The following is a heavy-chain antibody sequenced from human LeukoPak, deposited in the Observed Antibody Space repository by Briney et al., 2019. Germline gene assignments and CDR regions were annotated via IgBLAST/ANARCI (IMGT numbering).Heavy chain of an antibody. CDR2: ISGSGGST. J-gene: IGHJ4*02. D-gene: IGHD2-2*01. CDR1: GFTFSSYA. V-gene: IGHV3-23*01. CDR3: AKPPEGCSSTTSYTDY. Sequence: SGGSLRLSCAASGFTFSSYAMNWVRQAPGKGLEWVSDISGSGGSTYYADSVKGRFTISRDNSKNTLFLQMNSLRADDTAIYYCAKPPEGCSSTTSYTDYWGQGTLVTVSS.